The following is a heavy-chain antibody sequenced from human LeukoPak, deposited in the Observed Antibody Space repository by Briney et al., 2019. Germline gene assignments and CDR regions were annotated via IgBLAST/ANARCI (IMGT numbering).Heavy chain of an antibody. CDR3: AKAPERYCSGGSCDGAFDI. J-gene: IGHJ3*02. Sequence: PGGSLRLSCVASGFTFSSYGMHWVRQAPGKGLEWVAFIRYDGSNKYYADSVKGRFTISRDNSKNTLYLQMNSLRAEDTAVYYCAKAPERYCSGGSCDGAFDIWGQGTMVTVSS. D-gene: IGHD2-15*01. CDR2: IRYDGSNK. V-gene: IGHV3-30*02. CDR1: GFTFSSYG.